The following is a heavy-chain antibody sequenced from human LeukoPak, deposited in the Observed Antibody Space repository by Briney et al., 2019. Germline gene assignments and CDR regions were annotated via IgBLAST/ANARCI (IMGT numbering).Heavy chain of an antibody. Sequence: SETLSLTCTVSGGSISSGGYYWSWIRQPPGKGLEWIGEINHSGSTNYNPSLKSRVTISVDTSKNQFSLKLSSVTAADTAVYYCARANRGKQWLLHFDYWGQGTLVTVSS. CDR2: INHSGST. CDR1: GGSISSGGYY. D-gene: IGHD6-19*01. V-gene: IGHV4-39*07. J-gene: IGHJ4*02. CDR3: ARANRGKQWLLHFDY.